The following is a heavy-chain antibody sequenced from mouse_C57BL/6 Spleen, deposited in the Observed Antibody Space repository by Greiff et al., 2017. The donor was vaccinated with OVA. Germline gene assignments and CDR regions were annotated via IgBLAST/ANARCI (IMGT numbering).Heavy chain of an antibody. CDR1: GFNIKDDY. Sequence: EVQLQQSGAELVRPGASVKLSCTASGFNIKDDYMHWVKQRPEQGLEWIGWIDPENGDTEYASKFQGKATITADTSSNTAYLQLSSLTSEDTAVYYCTTSTVVARDWGQGTLVTVSA. D-gene: IGHD1-1*01. J-gene: IGHJ3*01. CDR2: IDPENGDT. V-gene: IGHV14-4*01. CDR3: TTSTVVARD.